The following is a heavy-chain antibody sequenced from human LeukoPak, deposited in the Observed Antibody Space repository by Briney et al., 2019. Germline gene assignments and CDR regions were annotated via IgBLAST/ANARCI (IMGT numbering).Heavy chain of an antibody. CDR2: IYHSGST. J-gene: IGHJ5*02. D-gene: IGHD1-26*01. Sequence: SQTLSLTCTVSGGSISSGGYYWSWIRQPPGKGLEWIGYIYHSGSTYYNPSLKSRVTISVDRSKNQFSLKLSSVTAADTAVYYCARDLLGGSYPGAGDNNWFDPWGQGTLVTVSS. CDR1: GGSISSGGYY. CDR3: ARDLLGGSYPGAGDNNWFDP. V-gene: IGHV4-30-2*01.